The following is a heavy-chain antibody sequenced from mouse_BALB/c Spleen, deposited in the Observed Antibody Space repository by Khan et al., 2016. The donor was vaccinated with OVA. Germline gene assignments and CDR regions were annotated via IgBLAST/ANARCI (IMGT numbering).Heavy chain of an antibody. J-gene: IGHJ2*01. D-gene: IGHD2-1*01. Sequence: QVQLQQPGAELVNPGASVNLSCKASGYTLTCYWMHWVKQRPGQGLEWIGEINPSNGRTNYNEKFKRQATLTVDKSSSTDYMQLSSQTSEDSAVYYGARLLMYVDYWGQGTTLTVSS. V-gene: IGHV1S81*02. CDR3: ARLLMYVDY. CDR1: GYTLTCYW. CDR2: INPSNGRT.